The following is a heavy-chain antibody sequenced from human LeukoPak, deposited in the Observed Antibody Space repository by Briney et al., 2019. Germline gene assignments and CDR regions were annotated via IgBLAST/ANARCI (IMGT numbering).Heavy chain of an antibody. V-gene: IGHV4-38-2*02. D-gene: IGHD2-21*01. Sequence: SETLSLTCNVSGYSITNGYYWAWIRQPPGKGLEWIGSIDYSGSTYYNPSLKSRVTISVDTSKNQFSLKVSSVTAADTAVYYCARNPHVVVVVAKIYWFDPWGQGTLVTVSS. CDR3: ARNPHVVVVVAKIYWFDP. CDR1: GYSITNGYY. CDR2: IDYSGST. J-gene: IGHJ5*02.